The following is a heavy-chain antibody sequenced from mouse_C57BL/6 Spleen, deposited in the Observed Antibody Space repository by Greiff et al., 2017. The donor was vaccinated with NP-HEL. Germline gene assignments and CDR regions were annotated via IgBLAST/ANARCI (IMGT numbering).Heavy chain of an antibody. CDR1: GYTFTSYW. CDR2: IYPSDSET. J-gene: IGHJ4*01. V-gene: IGHV1-61*01. D-gene: IGHD5-1*01. Sequence: QVQLQQPGAELVRPGSSVKLSCKASGYTFTSYWMDWVKQRPGQGLEWIGNIYPSDSETHYNQKFKDKATLTVDKSSSTAYMQLSSLTSEDSAVYYCAGRVLAHGMDYWGQGTSVTVSS. CDR3: AGRVLAHGMDY.